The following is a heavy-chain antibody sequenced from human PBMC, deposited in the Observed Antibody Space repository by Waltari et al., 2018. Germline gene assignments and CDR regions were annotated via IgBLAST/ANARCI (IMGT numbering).Heavy chain of an antibody. D-gene: IGHD5-12*01. J-gene: IGHJ4*02. V-gene: IGHV4-4*02. CDR2: IHRSGRT. Sequence: QLQLQQSGPGLVKPSESLSLTCGVSGDSMSENYWWSWVRQSPEKGLEWIGQIHRSGRTYYNPSLESRVSVSMDMANNKFFLKLSSAIAADTAVYYCARDRGRGLYFDSWGQGTLVTVSP. CDR1: GDSMSENYW. CDR3: ARDRGRGLYFDS.